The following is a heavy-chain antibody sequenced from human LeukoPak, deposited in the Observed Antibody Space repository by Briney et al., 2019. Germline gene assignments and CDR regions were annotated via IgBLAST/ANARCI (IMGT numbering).Heavy chain of an antibody. CDR3: TRWYYGSGTYYSALGY. CDR1: GFTFGDYG. Sequence: GGSLRLSCTASGFTFGDYGMSWFRQAPGKGLEWIGFVRSKAYGGTTEYAASVKGRFTISRDDSKSIPYLQMSSLRTEDTAVYYCTRWYYGSGTYYSALGYWGQGTLVTVSS. V-gene: IGHV3-49*03. CDR2: VRSKAYGGTT. D-gene: IGHD3-10*01. J-gene: IGHJ4*02.